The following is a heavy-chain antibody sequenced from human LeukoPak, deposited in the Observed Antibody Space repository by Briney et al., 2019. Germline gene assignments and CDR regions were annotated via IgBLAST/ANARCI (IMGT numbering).Heavy chain of an antibody. V-gene: IGHV4-59*01. Sequence: SETLSLTCTVSGASISTYYWSWIRQPPGKGLEGIGYLYYSGSTTYSPSLKSRVTMSVDTSKSQFSLKLNSVTAADTAIYYCARVRGTFETDWGQGTLVTVSS. CDR2: LYYSGST. J-gene: IGHJ1*01. CDR1: GASISTYY. D-gene: IGHD2/OR15-2a*01. CDR3: ARVRGTFETD.